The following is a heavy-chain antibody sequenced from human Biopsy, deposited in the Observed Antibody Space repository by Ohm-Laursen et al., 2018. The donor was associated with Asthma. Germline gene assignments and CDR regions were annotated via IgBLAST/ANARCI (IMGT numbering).Heavy chain of an antibody. CDR1: GFAVSRDY. J-gene: IGHJ6*02. CDR3: ARMNTLIQAANYFSYAMDV. V-gene: IGHV4-30-2*01. CDR2: LFHSGTT. Sequence: LRLSCSASGFAVSRDYMFWVRQPPGKGLELIAYLFHSGTTYYNPSLKSRVTISVDRSQRQFSLKVNSVTAADTAVYYCARMNTLIQAANYFSYAMDVWGQGTTVTVSS. D-gene: IGHD3-9*01.